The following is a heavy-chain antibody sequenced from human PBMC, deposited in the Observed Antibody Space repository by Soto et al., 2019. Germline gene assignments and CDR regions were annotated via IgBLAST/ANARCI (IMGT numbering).Heavy chain of an antibody. CDR2: IIPILGIA. Sequence: QVQLVQSGAEVKKPGSSVKVSCKASGGTFSSYTISWVRQAPGQGLEWMGRIIPILGIANYAQKFQGRVTITADKSASTAYMELSILRSEDTAVYYCARDGSDPFDYWGQVTLVTVSS. CDR3: ARDGSDPFDY. CDR1: GGTFSSYT. D-gene: IGHD1-26*01. V-gene: IGHV1-69*08. J-gene: IGHJ4*02.